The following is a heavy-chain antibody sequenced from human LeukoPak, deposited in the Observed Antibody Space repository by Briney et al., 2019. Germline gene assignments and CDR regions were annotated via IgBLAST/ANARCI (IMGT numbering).Heavy chain of an antibody. J-gene: IGHJ4*02. D-gene: IGHD6-13*01. CDR3: ARGARGIAADPFDY. V-gene: IGHV4-61*10. Sequence: PSQTLSLTCTVSGGSVSTASYYWGWIRQPAGKGLEWIGYIYYSGYTNYNPSLKSRVTISVDTSKNQFSLKLSSVTAADTAVYYCARGARGIAADPFDYWGQGTLVTVSS. CDR1: GGSVSTASYY. CDR2: IYYSGYT.